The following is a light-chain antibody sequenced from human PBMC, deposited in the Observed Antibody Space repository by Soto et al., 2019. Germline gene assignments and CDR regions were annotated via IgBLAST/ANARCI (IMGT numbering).Light chain of an antibody. J-gene: IGKJ1*01. CDR1: QNIYSN. Sequence: EIVLTQSPATLSLSPGERATLSCRASQNIYSNTAWYQQRPGQAPRLLIYRASTRATGVPARFSGSGSGTEFTLTISSLQSEDFTVYSCLQYHNLWAFGQGTKVDIK. CDR2: RAS. CDR3: LQYHNLWA. V-gene: IGKV3-15*01.